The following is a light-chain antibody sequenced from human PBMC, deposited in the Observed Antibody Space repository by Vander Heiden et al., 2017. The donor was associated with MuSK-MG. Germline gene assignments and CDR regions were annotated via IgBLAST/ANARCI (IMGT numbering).Light chain of an antibody. J-gene: IGKJ4*01. Sequence: EVVLTQSPRTLSSSPGETATLSCRASQHVGDCLAWSKQKPGQAPRLLISGASKRAPDIPGRFSGDGSGTDFTLTIRNLESEDFALYFSQQGDSRPLIFGGATNVHSK. V-gene: IGKV3-11*01. CDR3: QQGDSRPLI. CDR2: GAS. CDR1: QHVGDC.